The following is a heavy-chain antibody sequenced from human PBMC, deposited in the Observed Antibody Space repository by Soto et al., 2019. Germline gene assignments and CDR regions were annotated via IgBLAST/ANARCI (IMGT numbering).Heavy chain of an antibody. CDR1: GGSISSSSYY. CDR2: IYYSGST. D-gene: IGHD4-17*01. CDR3: AIPPEGDYDPVDY. J-gene: IGHJ4*02. Sequence: QLQLQESGPGLVKPSETLSLTCTVSGGSISSSSYYWGWIRQPPGKGLEWIGSIYYSGSTYYNPSLKSRVTISVDTSKNQFSLKLSSVTAADTAVYYCAIPPEGDYDPVDYWGQGTLVTVSS. V-gene: IGHV4-39*01.